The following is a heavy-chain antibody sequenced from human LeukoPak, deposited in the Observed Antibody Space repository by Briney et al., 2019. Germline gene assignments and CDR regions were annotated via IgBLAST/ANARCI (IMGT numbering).Heavy chain of an antibody. CDR3: ARGGGTAMVSYFDL. CDR1: GGTFSSYA. J-gene: IGHJ2*01. Sequence: ASVKVSCKASGGTFSSYAISWVRQAPGQGLEWMGRIIPILGITNYAQKFQGRVTITADKSTSTAYMELSSLRSEDTAVYYCARGGGTAMVSYFDLWGRGTPVTVSS. D-gene: IGHD5-18*01. CDR2: IIPILGIT. V-gene: IGHV1-69*04.